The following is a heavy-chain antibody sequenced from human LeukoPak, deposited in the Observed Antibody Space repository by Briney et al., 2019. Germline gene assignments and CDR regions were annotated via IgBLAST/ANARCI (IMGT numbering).Heavy chain of an antibody. CDR3: ARERAVIVGAPDAFDI. CDR2: IYYSVSA. J-gene: IGHJ3*02. D-gene: IGHD1-26*01. CDR1: GGSISGHY. Sequence: SETLSLTCTVSGGSISGHYWSWIRQPPGKGLGCFWYIYYSVSANYNPSLKSRVTMSLDTCRNQFSLRLKAVTAADTAAYYCARERAVIVGAPDAFDIWGQGTRVTVSS. V-gene: IGHV4-59*11.